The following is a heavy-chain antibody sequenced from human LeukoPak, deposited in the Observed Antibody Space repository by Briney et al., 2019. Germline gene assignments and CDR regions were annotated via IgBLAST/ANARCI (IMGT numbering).Heavy chain of an antibody. Sequence: SETLSLTCTVPGGSISSYYWSWIRQPPGKGLEWIGYIYYSGCTNYNPSLKSRVTISVDTSKNQFSLKLSSVTAADTAVYYCARERARAFDIWGQGTMVTVSS. CDR2: IYYSGCT. CDR1: GGSISSYY. J-gene: IGHJ3*02. CDR3: ARERARAFDI. V-gene: IGHV4-59*01.